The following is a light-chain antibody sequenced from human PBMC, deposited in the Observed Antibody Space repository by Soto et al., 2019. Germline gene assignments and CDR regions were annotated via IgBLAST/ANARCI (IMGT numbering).Light chain of an antibody. V-gene: IGLV2-14*03. J-gene: IGLJ1*01. CDR1: TTDVDGYDY. Sequence: QSVLTQPASVSGSPGQSITISCTGATTDVDGYDYVSWYQQHPGQVPKLLIYDVNSRPSGISYRFSGSKSGDRASLTISGLQAGDDADYYCSSYTSSAPFYVFGAGTKVTVL. CDR2: DVN. CDR3: SSYTSSAPFYV.